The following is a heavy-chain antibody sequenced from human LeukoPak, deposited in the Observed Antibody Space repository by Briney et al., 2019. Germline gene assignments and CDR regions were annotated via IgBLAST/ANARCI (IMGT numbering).Heavy chain of an antibody. CDR3: ARGLSGYASSLGY. CDR2: INSDGSST. Sequence: GGSLRLSCAASGFTFSNYWMHWARQAPGKGLVWVSRINSDGSSTNYADSVKGRFTISRDNAKNTLYLQMNSLRAEDTAVYYCARGLSGYASSLGYWGQGTLVTVSA. D-gene: IGHD6-6*01. J-gene: IGHJ4*02. CDR1: GFTFSNYW. V-gene: IGHV3-74*01.